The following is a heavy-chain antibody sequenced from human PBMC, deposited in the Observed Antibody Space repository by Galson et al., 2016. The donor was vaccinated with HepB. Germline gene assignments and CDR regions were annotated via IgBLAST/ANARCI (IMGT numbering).Heavy chain of an antibody. V-gene: IGHV1-3*01. CDR2: INAGNGNT. D-gene: IGHD6-13*01. J-gene: IGHJ4*02. CDR3: ARVVVAFKQLAPFDY. Sequence: SVKVSCKASGYTFTSYAINWVRQAPGQRLEWMGWINAGNGNTKYSQNFQGRVTITRDTSATTAYMDLSSLTSEDTAVYYCARVVVAFKQLAPFDYWGQGTLVTVSS. CDR1: GYTFTSYA.